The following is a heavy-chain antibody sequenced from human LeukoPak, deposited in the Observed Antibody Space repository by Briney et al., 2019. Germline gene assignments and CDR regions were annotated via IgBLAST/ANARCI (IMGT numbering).Heavy chain of an antibody. CDR1: GFTFSSYW. CDR3: ASFSGVGYYYYYMDV. Sequence: GGSLRLSCAASGFTFSSYWMSWVRQAPGKGLEWVGNIKQDGSEKYYVDSVKGRFTISRDNAKNSLYLQMNILRAEDTAVYYCASFSGVGYYYYYMDVWGKGTTVTVSS. V-gene: IGHV3-7*01. J-gene: IGHJ6*03. CDR2: IKQDGSEK. D-gene: IGHD2-8*01.